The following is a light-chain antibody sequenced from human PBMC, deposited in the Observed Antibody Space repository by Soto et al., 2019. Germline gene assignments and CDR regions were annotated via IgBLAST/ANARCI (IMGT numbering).Light chain of an antibody. J-gene: IGKJ5*01. V-gene: IGKV1-39*01. CDR2: DVS. CDR3: QQSYSTPIT. CDR1: QSITTW. Sequence: DIQMTQSPSTVSACVGDSVTITCRASQSITTWLAWYQQRPGKAPKLLIYDVSSLQSGVPSRFSGSGSGTDFTLTISSLQPEDFATYYCQQSYSTPITFGQGTRLEI.